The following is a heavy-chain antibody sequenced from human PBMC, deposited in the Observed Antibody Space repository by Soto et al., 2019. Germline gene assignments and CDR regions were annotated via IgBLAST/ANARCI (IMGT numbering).Heavy chain of an antibody. CDR1: GFTFSSYG. J-gene: IGHJ3*02. Sequence: GGSLRLSCAASGFTFSSYGMHWVRQAPGKGLEWVAVIWYDGSNKYYADSVKGRFTISRDNSKNTLYLQMNSLRAEDTAVYYCAREATPIDDYVWGSYRYTSAFDIWGQGTMVTVSS. D-gene: IGHD3-16*02. V-gene: IGHV3-33*01. CDR3: AREATPIDDYVWGSYRYTSAFDI. CDR2: IWYDGSNK.